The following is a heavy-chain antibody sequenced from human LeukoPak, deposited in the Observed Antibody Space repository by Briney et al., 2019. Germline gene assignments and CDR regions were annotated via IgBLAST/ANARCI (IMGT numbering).Heavy chain of an antibody. J-gene: IGHJ4*02. V-gene: IGHV6-1*01. CDR3: AGTTDYSSFLAF. D-gene: IGHD4-11*01. Sequence: SQTLSLTCAVSGDSVSSSSAVWNWIRQTPSRGLEWLGRTYYRSKWHNEYAESVKSRISITSDTSKNQFSLQLNSVTPEDTAEYYCAGTTDYSSFLAFWGQGTLVTVSS. CDR1: GDSVSSSSAV. CDR2: TYYRSKWHN.